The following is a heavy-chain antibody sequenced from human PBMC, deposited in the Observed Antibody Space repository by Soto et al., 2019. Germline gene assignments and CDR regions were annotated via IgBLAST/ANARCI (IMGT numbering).Heavy chain of an antibody. CDR3: VQSSGVPTPDFAY. D-gene: IGHD7-27*01. J-gene: IGHJ4*02. CDR2: ISHDGTSR. V-gene: IGHV3-30-3*01. Sequence: QVRLVESGGGVVQPGRSLRLSCAASGFTFNIYAMHWVRQAPGKGLEWVAVISHDGTSRYYADSVKGRVTISRDNSKSMGFVQMNSLGVEDTAVYYGVQSSGVPTPDFAYWGQGNLVTVSS. CDR1: GFTFNIYA.